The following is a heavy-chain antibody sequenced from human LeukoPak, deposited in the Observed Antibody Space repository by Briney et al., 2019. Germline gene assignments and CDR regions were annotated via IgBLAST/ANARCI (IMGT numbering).Heavy chain of an antibody. CDR1: GFTFSNYA. CDR2: INSNGNTT. D-gene: IGHD1-26*01. CDR3: ARALYTGNNLLFDC. J-gene: IGHJ4*02. V-gene: IGHV3-64*01. Sequence: EGSLRLSCAASGFTFSNYAMHWVRQAPGKGLEYVSVINSNGNTTFYANSVKGRFTISRDNSKNTLYLQMGSLGADDMGVYYCARALYTGNNLLFDCWGQGTQVTVSS.